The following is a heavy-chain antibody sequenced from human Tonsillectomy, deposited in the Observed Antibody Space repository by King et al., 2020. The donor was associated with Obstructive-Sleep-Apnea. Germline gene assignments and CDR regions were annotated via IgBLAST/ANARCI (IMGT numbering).Heavy chain of an antibody. V-gene: IGHV3-23*04. Sequence: VQLVESGGGLVQPGGSLRLSCAASGVTFSSYAVSWVRQAPGKGLKWVSAISGSGSSTYYADSVKGRFTISRDNSTKTLYLQMNSLRAEDTAVYYCAKHRAGSAVAGFGDYWGQGTLVTVSS. J-gene: IGHJ4*02. CDR1: GVTFSSYA. CDR2: ISGSGSST. CDR3: AKHRAGSAVAGFGDY. D-gene: IGHD6-19*01.